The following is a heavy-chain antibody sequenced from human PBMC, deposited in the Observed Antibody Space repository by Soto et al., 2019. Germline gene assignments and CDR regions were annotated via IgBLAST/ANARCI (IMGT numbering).Heavy chain of an antibody. CDR3: ARDSGRNCPTSSCRNGSYYGVDV. CDR2: IYPSGSA. D-gene: IGHD2-2*01. J-gene: IGHJ6*02. Sequence: PSETLSLTCTASVDSISSYYWSWIRQTAGKGLEWIGRIYPSGSANYNPSFKSRVTMLLDTSKNQFFLQLSSVTTADTAVYYYARDSGRNCPTSSCRNGSYYGVDVWGQGTTVTVSS. V-gene: IGHV4-4*07. CDR1: VDSISSYY.